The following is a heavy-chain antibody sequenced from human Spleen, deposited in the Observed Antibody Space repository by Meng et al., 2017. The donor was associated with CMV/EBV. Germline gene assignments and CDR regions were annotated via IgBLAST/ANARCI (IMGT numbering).Heavy chain of an antibody. CDR3: ARENTISDGMDV. CDR2: INWNGGST. Sequence: GESLKISCAASGFTFDDYGMSWVRQAPGKGLEWVSGINWNGGSTGYADSVKGRFTISRDNAKNSLYLQMNSLRAEDTAVYYCARENTISDGMDVWGQGTTVTVSS. V-gene: IGHV3-20*04. CDR1: GFTFDDYG. D-gene: IGHD3-3*01. J-gene: IGHJ6*02.